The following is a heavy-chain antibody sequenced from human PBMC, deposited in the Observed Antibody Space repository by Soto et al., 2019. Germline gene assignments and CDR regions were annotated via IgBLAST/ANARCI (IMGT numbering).Heavy chain of an antibody. J-gene: IGHJ4*02. Sequence: EVQLLESGGGLVQPGRSLRLSCAASGFTFSNYAMSWVRQAPGQGLDWVSAISGSGRTTYYADSVKGRFTISRDNSKNTPFLQMNSLRADDAAVYYCAKFFVETGSNSGWPWSFHYWGQGILVTVSS. CDR2: ISGSGRTT. CDR3: AKFFVETGSNSGWPWSFHY. CDR1: GFTFSNYA. D-gene: IGHD6-25*01. V-gene: IGHV3-23*01.